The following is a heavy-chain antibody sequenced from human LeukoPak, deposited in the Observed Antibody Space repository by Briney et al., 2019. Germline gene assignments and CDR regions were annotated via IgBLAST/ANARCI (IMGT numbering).Heavy chain of an antibody. D-gene: IGHD6-19*01. J-gene: IGHJ5*02. V-gene: IGHV4-39*01. CDR3: ARRTRSSGSNWFDP. CDR2: IYYSGST. Sequence: PSETLSLTCTVSGGSIGSSSYYWGWIRQPPGKGLEWIGSIYYSGSTYYNPSLKSRVTISVDTSKNQFSLKLSSVTAADTAVYYCARRTRSSGSNWFDPWGQGTLVTVSS. CDR1: GGSIGSSSYY.